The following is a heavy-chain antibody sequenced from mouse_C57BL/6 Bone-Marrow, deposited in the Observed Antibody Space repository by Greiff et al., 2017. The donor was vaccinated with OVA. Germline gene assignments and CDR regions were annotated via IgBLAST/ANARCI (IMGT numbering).Heavy chain of an antibody. V-gene: IGHV1-80*01. CDR3: ARRDGSSSFDY. D-gene: IGHD1-1*01. Sequence: VQLQESGAELVKPGASVKISCKASGYAFSSYWMNWVKQRPGKGLEWIGQIYPGDGDTNYNGKFKGKATLTADKSSSTAYMQLSSLTSEDSAVYFCARRDGSSSFDYWGQGTTLTVSS. CDR1: GYAFSSYW. J-gene: IGHJ2*01. CDR2: IYPGDGDT.